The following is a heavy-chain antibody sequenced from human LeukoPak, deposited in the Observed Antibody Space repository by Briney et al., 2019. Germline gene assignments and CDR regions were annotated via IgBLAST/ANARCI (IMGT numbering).Heavy chain of an antibody. J-gene: IGHJ4*02. Sequence: ASVKVSCKASGYTFTSYGISWARQAPGQGLEWMGRINPNSGGTNYAQKFQGRVTMTRDTSISTAYMELSRLRSDDTAVYYCAREEDYYDYVWGCHYWGQGTLVTVSS. CDR2: INPNSGGT. D-gene: IGHD3-16*01. CDR3: AREEDYYDYVWGCHY. V-gene: IGHV1-2*06. CDR1: GYTFTSYG.